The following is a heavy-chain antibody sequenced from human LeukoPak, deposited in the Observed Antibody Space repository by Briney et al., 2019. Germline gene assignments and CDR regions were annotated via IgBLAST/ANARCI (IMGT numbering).Heavy chain of an antibody. D-gene: IGHD6-19*01. J-gene: IGHJ5*02. CDR1: GFTFSDYY. CDR2: ISSSGSTI. Sequence: GGSLRLSCAASGFTFSDYYMSWIRQAPGKGLEWVSYISSSGSTIYYADSVKGRFTISRDNAKNSLYLQMNSLRAEDTAVYYCARGPTGYSSGWYKNWFDPWGQGTLVTVSS. CDR3: ARGPTGYSSGWYKNWFDP. V-gene: IGHV3-11*01.